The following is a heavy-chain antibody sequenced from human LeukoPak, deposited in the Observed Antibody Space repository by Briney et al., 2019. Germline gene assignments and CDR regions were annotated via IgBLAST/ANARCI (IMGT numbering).Heavy chain of an antibody. CDR2: ISGSGGST. CDR3: ARVGSSIVVVPAAMGSYSSSWHFDY. CDR1: GFTFSSYG. D-gene: IGHD2-2*01. V-gene: IGHV3-23*01. J-gene: IGHJ4*02. Sequence: PGGTLRLSCAASGFTFSSYGMSWVRQAPGKGLEWVSAISGSGGSTYYADSVKGRFTISRDNSKNTLYLQMNSLRAEDTAVYYCARVGSSIVVVPAAMGSYSSSWHFDYWGQGTLVTVSS.